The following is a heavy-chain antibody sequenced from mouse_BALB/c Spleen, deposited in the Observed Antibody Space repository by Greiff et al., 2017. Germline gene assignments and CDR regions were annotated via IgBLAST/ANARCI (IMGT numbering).Heavy chain of an antibody. D-gene: IGHD2-3*01. V-gene: IGHV3-8*02. Sequence: EVQRVESGPSLVKPSQTLSLTCSVTGDSITSGYWNWIRKFPGNKLEYMGYISYSGSTYYNPSLKSRISITRDTSKNQYYLQLNSVTTEDTATYYCARTGYDGYYDAMDYWGQGTSVTVSS. CDR1: GDSITSGY. CDR3: ARTGYDGYYDAMDY. J-gene: IGHJ4*01. CDR2: ISYSGST.